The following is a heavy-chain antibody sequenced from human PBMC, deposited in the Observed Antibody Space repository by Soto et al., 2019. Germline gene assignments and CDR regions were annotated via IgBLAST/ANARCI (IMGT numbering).Heavy chain of an antibody. CDR3: VKESDAAGRDS. CDR2: IGGSGASA. D-gene: IGHD2-21*01. CDR1: GFNFSGSA. Sequence: LLQAGGDLVQPGGSLTLSCSAFGFNFSGSAMIWVRQAPGKGLQWVSAIGGSGASAFYADSVQGRFTISRDNSKDTLYLQMNSLRVEDTAVYCCVKESDAAGRDSWGQGTLVTVSS. V-gene: IGHV3-23*01. J-gene: IGHJ5*02.